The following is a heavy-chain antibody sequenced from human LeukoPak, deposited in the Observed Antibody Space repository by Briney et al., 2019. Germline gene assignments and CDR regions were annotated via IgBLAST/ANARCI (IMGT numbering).Heavy chain of an antibody. CDR3: ARLSIAAAGTGDY. Sequence: GGSLRLSCAASGFTFSSYAMHWVRQAPGKGLEWVAVISYDGSNKYYADSVKGRFTISRDNSKNTLYLQMNSLRAGDTAVYYCARLSIAAAGTGDYWGQGTLVTVSS. V-gene: IGHV3-30-3*01. CDR1: GFTFSSYA. CDR2: ISYDGSNK. J-gene: IGHJ4*02. D-gene: IGHD6-13*01.